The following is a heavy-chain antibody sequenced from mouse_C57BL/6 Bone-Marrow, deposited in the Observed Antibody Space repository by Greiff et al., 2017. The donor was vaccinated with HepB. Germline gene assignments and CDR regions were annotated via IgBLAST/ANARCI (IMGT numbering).Heavy chain of an antibody. D-gene: IGHD2-4*01. J-gene: IGHJ3*01. Sequence: EVKLQESGPVLVKPGASVKMSCKASGYTFTDYYMNWVKQSHGKSLEWIGVINPYNGGTSYNQKFKGKATLTVDKSSSTAYMELNSLTSEDSAVYHCARGAYDYDFAYWGQGTLVTVSA. CDR1: GYTFTDYY. V-gene: IGHV1-19*01. CDR3: ARGAYDYDFAY. CDR2: INPYNGGT.